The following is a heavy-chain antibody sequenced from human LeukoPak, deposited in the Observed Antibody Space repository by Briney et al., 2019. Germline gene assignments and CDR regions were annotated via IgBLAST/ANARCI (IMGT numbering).Heavy chain of an antibody. CDR2: ISSSGSTI. CDR3: AKGSLWFGVTRNPAPLD. J-gene: IGHJ4*02. V-gene: IGHV3-48*01. Sequence: PGRSLRLSCAGSGFTFSSYAMSWVRQAPGKGLEWVSYISSSGSTIYYADSVKGRFTSSRGNAKNSLYLQMNSLRAEDTAVYYCAKGSLWFGVTRNPAPLDWGQGTLVTVSS. D-gene: IGHD3-10*01. CDR1: GFTFSSYA.